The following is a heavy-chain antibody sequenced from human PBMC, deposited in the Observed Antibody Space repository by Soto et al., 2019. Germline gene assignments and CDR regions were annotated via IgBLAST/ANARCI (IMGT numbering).Heavy chain of an antibody. Sequence: SCAASGFTFDDYAMHWVRQAPGKGLEWVSGISWNSGNIGYADSVKGRFTISRDNAKNSLYLQMNSLRAEDTALYYCAKDGFAFSYYYGMDVWGQGTTVTVSS. CDR1: GFTFDDYA. J-gene: IGHJ6*02. V-gene: IGHV3-9*01. CDR2: ISWNSGNI. CDR3: AKDGFAFSYYYGMDV.